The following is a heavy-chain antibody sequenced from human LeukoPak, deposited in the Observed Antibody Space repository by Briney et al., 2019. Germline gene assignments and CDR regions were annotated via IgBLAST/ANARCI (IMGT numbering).Heavy chain of an antibody. CDR3: ARAGENLWFGELLANDAFEI. D-gene: IGHD3-10*01. CDR2: NNPNSGGT. CDR1: GYTFTGYY. J-gene: IGHJ3*02. V-gene: IGHV1-2*04. Sequence: WASVKVSCKASGYTFTGYYMHWVRQAPGQGLEWMGWNNPNSGGTNYAQKFQGWVTMTRDTSISTAYMELSRLRSDDTAVYYCARAGENLWFGELLANDAFEIWGQGTMVTVSS.